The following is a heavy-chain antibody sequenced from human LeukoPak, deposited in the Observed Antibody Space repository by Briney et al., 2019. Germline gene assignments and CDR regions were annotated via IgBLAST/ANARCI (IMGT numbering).Heavy chain of an antibody. Sequence: GGSLRLSCAASGFTFSNYAMRWVRPAPGKGLEWVSSISGSGVTTYYADSVKGRFAISRDNSKNTMYLQMNSLRAEDTALYYCAKAPPPYCSGGSCFDAFDIWGQGTMVTVSS. CDR2: ISGSGVTT. J-gene: IGHJ3*02. D-gene: IGHD2-15*01. V-gene: IGHV3-23*01. CDR3: AKAPPPYCSGGSCFDAFDI. CDR1: GFTFSNYA.